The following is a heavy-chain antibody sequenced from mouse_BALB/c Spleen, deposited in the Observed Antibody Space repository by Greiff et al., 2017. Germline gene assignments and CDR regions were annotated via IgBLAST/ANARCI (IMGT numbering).Heavy chain of an antibody. CDR2: ISNLAYSI. V-gene: IGHV5-15*02. D-gene: IGHD1-1*01. Sequence: EVQGVESGGGLVQPGGSRKLSCAASGFTFSDYGMAWVRQAPGKGPEWVAFISNLAYSIYYADTVTGRFTISRENAKNTLYLEMSSLRSGDTAMYCCARDEGYGTPYARDDWGEGTSVTV. CDR3: ARDEGYGTPYARDD. CDR1: GFTFSDYG. J-gene: IGHJ4*01.